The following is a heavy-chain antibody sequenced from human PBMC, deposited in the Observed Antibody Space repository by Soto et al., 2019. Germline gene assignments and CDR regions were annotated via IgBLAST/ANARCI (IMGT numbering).Heavy chain of an antibody. D-gene: IGHD2-2*01. J-gene: IGHJ6*03. Sequence: QVQLQQGGAGLLKPSETLSLTCAVYGGSFSGYYWSWIRQPPGKGLEWIGEINHSGSTNYNPSLKSRVTISVDTSKNQFSLKLSSVTAADTAVYYCARRGYCSSTSCWRGYYYYYMDVWGKGTTVTVSS. CDR3: ARRGYCSSTSCWRGYYYYYMDV. CDR1: GGSFSGYY. CDR2: INHSGST. V-gene: IGHV4-34*01.